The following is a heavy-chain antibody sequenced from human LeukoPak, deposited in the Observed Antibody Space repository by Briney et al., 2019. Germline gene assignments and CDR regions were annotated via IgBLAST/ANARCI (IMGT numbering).Heavy chain of an antibody. Sequence: ASVKVSCKASGYTFTSYGISWVRQAPGQGLEWMGWISAYNGNTNYAQKLQERVTITRDMSTSTAYMELSSLRSEDTAVYYCAAARYCSGGSCRHFGYWGQGTLVTVSS. CDR3: AAARYCSGGSCRHFGY. CDR1: GYTFTSYG. CDR2: ISAYNGNT. J-gene: IGHJ4*02. D-gene: IGHD2-15*01. V-gene: IGHV1-18*01.